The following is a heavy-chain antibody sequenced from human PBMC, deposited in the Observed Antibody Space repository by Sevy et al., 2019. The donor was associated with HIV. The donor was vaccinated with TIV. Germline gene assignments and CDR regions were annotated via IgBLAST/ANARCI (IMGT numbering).Heavy chain of an antibody. CDR2: ISYDGSEK. CDR1: AFTISTYG. Sequence: GGSLRLSCAASAFTISTYGFHWVRQAPGKGLEWVALISYDGSEKYYADSVEGRFTISRDTSKNSLYLQMNSLRAEDTAVYYCARSRCSSTSCRYYYYGMDVWGQGTTVTVSS. V-gene: IGHV3-30*03. J-gene: IGHJ6*02. CDR3: ARSRCSSTSCRYYYYGMDV. D-gene: IGHD2-2*01.